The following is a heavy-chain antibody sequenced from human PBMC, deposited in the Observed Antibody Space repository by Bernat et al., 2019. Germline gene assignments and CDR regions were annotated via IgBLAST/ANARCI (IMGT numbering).Heavy chain of an antibody. V-gene: IGHV4-61*01. Sequence: QVQLQESGPGLVKPSETLSLTCTVSGGSVSSGSYSWSWIRQPPGKGLEWIGYISYSGSTNYNPSLKSRVTISVDTSKNQLSMKRNTMTPADTAVYYCARDRDSKNTWFDPWGQGTLVTVSS. CDR1: GGSVSSGSYS. CDR3: ARDRDSKNTWFDP. D-gene: IGHD4-11*01. CDR2: ISYSGST. J-gene: IGHJ5*02.